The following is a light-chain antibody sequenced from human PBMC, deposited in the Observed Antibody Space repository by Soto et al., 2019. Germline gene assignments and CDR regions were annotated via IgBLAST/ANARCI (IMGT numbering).Light chain of an antibody. V-gene: IGKV1-5*01. CDR2: DAS. Sequence: DIAMTQSPSTLSASVGDRVTITCRASQTVRRWLAWYQQRPGKAPKVLIYDASTLESGVPARFSGSGSETEFTLTISSLQPEYSATYYCQHYNSDPWTFGQGTKVEIK. J-gene: IGKJ1*01. CDR3: QHYNSDPWT. CDR1: QTVRRW.